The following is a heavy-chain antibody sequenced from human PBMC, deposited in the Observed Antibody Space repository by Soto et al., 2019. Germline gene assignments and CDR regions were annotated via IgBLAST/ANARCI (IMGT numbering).Heavy chain of an antibody. V-gene: IGHV1-2*02. CDR3: AGELATAKPEGVAV. D-gene: IGHD2-21*02. CDR2: INPNSGGT. CDR1: GYTFSDFY. Sequence: ASVKVSCKASGYTFSDFYIHWVRHAPGQGLEWMGCINPNSGGTKYAPKFHGGVTMTRDTAITTAYTGLSRRRAGSTAVYCFAGELATAKPEGVAVWGQGRRVNVSS. J-gene: IGHJ6*01.